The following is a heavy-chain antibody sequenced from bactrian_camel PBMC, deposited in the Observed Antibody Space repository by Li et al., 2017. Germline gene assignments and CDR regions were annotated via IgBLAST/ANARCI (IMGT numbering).Heavy chain of an antibody. V-gene: IGHV3-3*01. D-gene: IGHD1*01. J-gene: IGHJ4*01. CDR3: AADSPAARADVRTLYATY. Sequence: HVQLVESGGGSVQAGGSLRLSCAASGYMYCMGWFRQAPGKEREGLAVVNTRSADTYYGDSVKGRFTISRDNAKNTVYLQMNNLKPEDTAVYYCAADSPAARADVRTLYATYLGQGTQVTVS. CDR2: VNTRSADT. CDR1: GYMYC.